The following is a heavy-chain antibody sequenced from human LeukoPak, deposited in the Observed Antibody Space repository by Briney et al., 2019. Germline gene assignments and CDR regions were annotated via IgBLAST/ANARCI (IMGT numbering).Heavy chain of an antibody. CDR3: AKEGCTSTTCYVNN. D-gene: IGHD2-2*01. V-gene: IGHV3-23*01. J-gene: IGHJ4*02. CDR1: GFTFSSYA. CDR2: ISGGGDSR. Sequence: GGSLRLSCAASGFTFSSYAMSWVRQAPGKGLEWVSVISGGGDSRYYADSVKGRFTISRDNSKSTLYLQMNSLRAEDTAVYYCAKEGCTSTTCYVNNWGQGTLVTVSS.